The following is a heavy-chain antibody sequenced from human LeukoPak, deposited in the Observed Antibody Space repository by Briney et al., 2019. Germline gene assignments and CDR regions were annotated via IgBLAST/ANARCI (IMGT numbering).Heavy chain of an antibody. V-gene: IGHV4-34*01. Sequence: SETLSLTCAVYGGSFSGYYWSWIRQPPGKGLEWIGEINHSGSTNYNPSLKSRVTISVDMSKNQFSLKLSSVTAADTAVYYCARGPRRTYYYGSGSYQFDYWGQGTLVTVSS. J-gene: IGHJ4*02. CDR3: ARGPRRTYYYGSGSYQFDY. CDR1: GGSFSGYY. CDR2: INHSGST. D-gene: IGHD3-10*01.